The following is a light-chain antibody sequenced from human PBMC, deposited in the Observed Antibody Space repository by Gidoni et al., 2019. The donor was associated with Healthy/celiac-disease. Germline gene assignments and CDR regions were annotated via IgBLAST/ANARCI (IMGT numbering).Light chain of an antibody. J-gene: IGKJ5*01. CDR2: AAS. CDR1: QSISSY. Sequence: DIQMTQSPSSLSASVGDRVTSTCRASQSISSYLNWYQQKPGKAPKLLLYAASSLQSGVPSRFSGSGSGSDFTLTIPSLQPEDFATYYCPQSYSTPITFXQXTRLEIK. CDR3: PQSYSTPIT. V-gene: IGKV1-39*01.